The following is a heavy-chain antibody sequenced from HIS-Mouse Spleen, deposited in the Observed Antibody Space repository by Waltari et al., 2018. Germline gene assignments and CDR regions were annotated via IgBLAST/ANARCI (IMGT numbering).Heavy chain of an antibody. D-gene: IGHD6-13*01. CDR1: CGSIRSSSYY. J-gene: IGHJ2*01. CDR2: IYYSGST. CDR3: AREIPYSSSWYDWYFDL. V-gene: IGHV4-39*07. Sequence: QLQLQESGPGLVKPSETLSLTCTVSCGSIRSSSYYWGWIRQPPGKGLEWIGSIYYSGSTYYNPSLKSRVTISVDTSKNQFSLKLSSVTAADTAVYYCAREIPYSSSWYDWYFDLRGRGTLVTVSS.